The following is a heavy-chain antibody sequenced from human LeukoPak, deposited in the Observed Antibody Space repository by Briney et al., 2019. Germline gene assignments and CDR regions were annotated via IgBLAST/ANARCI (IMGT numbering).Heavy chain of an antibody. J-gene: IGHJ5*02. CDR1: GGSFSGYY. Sequence: SETLSLTCAVHGGSFSGYYWSWIRQPPGKGLEWIGEINHSGSTNYNPSLKSRVTISVDTSKNQFSLKLSSVTAADTAVYYCARGYCSSTSCPRARWFDPWGQGTLATVSS. CDR3: ARGYCSSTSCPRARWFDP. D-gene: IGHD2-2*01. V-gene: IGHV4-34*01. CDR2: INHSGST.